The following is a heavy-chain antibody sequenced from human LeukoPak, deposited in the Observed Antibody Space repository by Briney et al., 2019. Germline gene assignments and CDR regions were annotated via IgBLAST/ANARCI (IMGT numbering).Heavy chain of an antibody. CDR3: AKGLGAVDASNYYFDS. D-gene: IGHD5-24*01. CDR2: VSGIGST. CDR1: GFTFRKYA. V-gene: IGHV3-23*01. Sequence: GGSLRLSCAASGFTFRKYAMSWVRQAPGKGLEWVSAVSGIGSTYYADSVKGRFTISRDGSKNTLYLQMNNLRAEDTAVYYCAKGLGAVDASNYYFDSWGQGTLVTVSS. J-gene: IGHJ4*02.